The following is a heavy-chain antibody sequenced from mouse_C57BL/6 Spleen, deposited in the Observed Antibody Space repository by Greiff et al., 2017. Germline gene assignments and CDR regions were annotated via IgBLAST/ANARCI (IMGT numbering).Heavy chain of an antibody. CDR2: IYPGDGDT. J-gene: IGHJ2*01. CDR1: GYAFSSYW. Sequence: QVQLQQSGAELVKPGASVKISCKASGYAFSSYWMNWVKQRPGKGLEWIGQIYPGDGDTNYNGKFKGKATLTADKSSSTAYMQLSSLTSEDSAVYFCARSGFITTVVEDYWGQGTTLTVSS. CDR3: ARSGFITTVVEDY. V-gene: IGHV1-80*01. D-gene: IGHD1-1*01.